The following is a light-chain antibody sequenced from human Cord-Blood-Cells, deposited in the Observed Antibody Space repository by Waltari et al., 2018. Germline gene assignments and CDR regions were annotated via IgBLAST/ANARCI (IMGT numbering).Light chain of an antibody. CDR3: QQYYSTPWT. V-gene: IGKV4-1*01. Sequence: DIVMTQSPDSLAVSLGERATINCKSSQRVLYSSNNKNYLAWYQQKPGQPPKLLIYWASTRESGVPDRFSGSGSGTDFTLTISSLQAEDVAVYYCQQYYSTPWTFGQGP. J-gene: IGKJ1*01. CDR1: QRVLYSSNNKNY. CDR2: WAS.